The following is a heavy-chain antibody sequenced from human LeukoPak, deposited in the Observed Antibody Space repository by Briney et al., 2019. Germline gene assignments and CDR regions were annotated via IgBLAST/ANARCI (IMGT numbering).Heavy chain of an antibody. CDR1: GFTLSVYS. CDR3: AREIVVAGTRAWFDP. V-gene: IGHV3-74*01. CDR2: INTDGSST. J-gene: IGHJ5*02. Sequence: PGGSLRLSCAASGFTLSVYSMHWVRQAPGKGLVWVSRINTDGSSTNYADSVKGRFTISRDNAKNTLYLQMHSLRAEDTAVYYCAREIVVAGTRAWFDPWGQGTLVTVSS. D-gene: IGHD6-19*01.